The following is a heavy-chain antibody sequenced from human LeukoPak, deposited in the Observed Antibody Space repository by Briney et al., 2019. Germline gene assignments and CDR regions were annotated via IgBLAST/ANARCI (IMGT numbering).Heavy chain of an antibody. V-gene: IGHV1-69*13. CDR1: GGTFSSYA. CDR2: IIPIFGTA. D-gene: IGHD4/OR15-4a*01. CDR3: ARAPGANVAEYFQH. J-gene: IGHJ1*01. Sequence: ASVKVSCKASGGTFSSYAISWVRQAPGQGLEWMGGIIPIFGTANYAQKFQGRVTITADESTSTAYMELSSLRSEDTAVYYCARAPGANVAEYFQHWGQGTLVTVSS.